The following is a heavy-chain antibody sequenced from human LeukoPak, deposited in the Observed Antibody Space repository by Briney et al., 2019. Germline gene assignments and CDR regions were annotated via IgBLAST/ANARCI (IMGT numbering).Heavy chain of an antibody. V-gene: IGHV3-53*01. J-gene: IGHJ6*02. CDR2: IYSGGST. Sequence: PGGSLRLSCAASGFTVSSNYMSWVRQAPGKGLEWVSVIYSGGSTYYADSVKGRFTISRDNSKNTLYLQMNSLRAEDTAVYYCARAGLQLWDYYYGMDVWGQGTTVTVSS. CDR1: GFTVSSNY. D-gene: IGHD5-18*01. CDR3: ARAGLQLWDYYYGMDV.